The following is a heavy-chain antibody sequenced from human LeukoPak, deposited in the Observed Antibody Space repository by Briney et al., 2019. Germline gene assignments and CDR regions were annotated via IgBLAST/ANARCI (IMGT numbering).Heavy chain of an antibody. Sequence: PSETLSLTCTVSGGSISSGGDYWSWIRQPPGKGLEWIGEINHSGSTNYNPSLKSRVTISVDTSKNQFSLKLSSVTAADTAVYYCARDYYYDSSGYYNSRYYYGMDVWGQGTTVTVSS. CDR1: GGSISSGGDY. J-gene: IGHJ6*02. CDR2: INHSGST. D-gene: IGHD3-22*01. CDR3: ARDYYYDSSGYYNSRYYYGMDV. V-gene: IGHV4-39*07.